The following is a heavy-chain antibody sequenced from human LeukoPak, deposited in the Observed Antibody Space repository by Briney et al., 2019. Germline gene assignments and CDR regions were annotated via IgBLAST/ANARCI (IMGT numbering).Heavy chain of an antibody. CDR3: ARDNVGATSPYFDY. V-gene: IGHV4-30-4*01. J-gene: IGHJ4*02. CDR1: GGSISSGDYY. CDR2: IYYSGST. D-gene: IGHD1-26*01. Sequence: PSQTLSLTCTVSGGSISSGDYYWSWIRQPPGKGLEWIGYIYYSGSTYYNPSLKSRVTISVDTSKNQFSLKLSSVTAADTAVYYCARDNVGATSPYFDYWGQGTLVTVSS.